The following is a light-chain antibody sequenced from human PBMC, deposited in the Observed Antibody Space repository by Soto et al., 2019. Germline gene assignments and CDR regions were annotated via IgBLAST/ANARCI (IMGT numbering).Light chain of an antibody. CDR3: SSYTSSSTLYV. Sequence: QSALTQPASVSGSPGQSITISCTGTRSDVGGYTYVSWYQQHPGKAPKLMIYEVSNRPSGVSNRFSGSKSGNTASLTISGLQAEDEADYYCSSYTSSSTLYVFGTGTKLTVL. CDR2: EVS. CDR1: RSDVGGYTY. V-gene: IGLV2-14*01. J-gene: IGLJ1*01.